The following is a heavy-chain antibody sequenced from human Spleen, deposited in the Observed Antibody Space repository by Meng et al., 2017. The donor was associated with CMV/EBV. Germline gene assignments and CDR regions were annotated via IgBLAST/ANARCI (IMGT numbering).Heavy chain of an antibody. Sequence: GESLKISCAASGFTFDDYGMSWVRQAPGKGLEWVSGINWNGGSTGYADSVKGRFTISRDNAKNSLYLQMNSLRAEDTALYYCARGHRYCSSTSCYPHYYYGMDVWGQGTTVTVSS. V-gene: IGHV3-20*04. CDR2: INWNGGST. CDR3: ARGHRYCSSTSCYPHYYYGMDV. J-gene: IGHJ6*02. D-gene: IGHD2-2*01. CDR1: GFTFDDYG.